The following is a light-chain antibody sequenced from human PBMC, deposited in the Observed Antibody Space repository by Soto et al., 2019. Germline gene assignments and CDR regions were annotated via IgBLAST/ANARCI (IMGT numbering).Light chain of an antibody. V-gene: IGLV2-8*01. J-gene: IGLJ2*01. CDR1: SSDVGAYNY. CDR3: SSYAGSNNVV. CDR2: EVT. Sequence: QSALTQPPSASGSPGQSVTISCTGTSSDVGAYNYVSWYQQHPGKAPKVMIYEVTKWPSGVPDRFSGSKSGNTASLTVSGLQAEDEADYYCSSYAGSNNVVFGGGTKLTVL.